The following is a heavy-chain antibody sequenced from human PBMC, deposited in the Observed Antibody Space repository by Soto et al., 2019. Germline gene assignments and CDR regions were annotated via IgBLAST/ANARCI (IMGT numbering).Heavy chain of an antibody. V-gene: IGHV4-34*01. J-gene: IGHJ5*02. CDR2: INHSGST. CDR3: ARKKMSQDDDYFWWSYRPSNWFDP. CDR1: GGSFSGYY. Sequence: SETLSLTCAVYGGSFSGYYWSWIRQPPGKGLEWIGEINHSGSTNYNPSLKSRVTISVDTSKNQFSLKLSSVAAADTAVYYCARKKMSQDDDYFWWSYRPSNWFDPWGQGTLGAVSS. D-gene: IGHD3-16*02.